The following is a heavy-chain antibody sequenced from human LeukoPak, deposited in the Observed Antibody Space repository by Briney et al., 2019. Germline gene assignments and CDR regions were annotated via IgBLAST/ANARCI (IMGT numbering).Heavy chain of an antibody. J-gene: IGHJ5*02. V-gene: IGHV1-2*02. CDR3: ARDLGWIVVVPAASRNNWFDP. Sequence: ASVKVSCKASGYTFTGYYMHWVRQAPGQGLEWMGWINPNSGGTNYAQKFQGRVTMTRDTSISTAYMELSRLGSDDTAVYYCARDLGWIVVVPAASRNNWFDPWGQGTLVTVSS. D-gene: IGHD2-2*01. CDR2: INPNSGGT. CDR1: GYTFTGYY.